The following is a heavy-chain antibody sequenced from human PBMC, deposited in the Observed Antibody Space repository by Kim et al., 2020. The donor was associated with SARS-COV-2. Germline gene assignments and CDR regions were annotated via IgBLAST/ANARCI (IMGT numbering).Heavy chain of an antibody. J-gene: IGHJ4*02. V-gene: IGHV3-23*01. D-gene: IGHD2-15*01. Sequence: PGGSLRLSCAASGFTLSNNAMTWVRQAPGKGLEWVSDIRGGGDTYYADSVKGRFTFSRDDSQNVLFLQMDSLRADDTALDYGRGHGAFSYLGQGNLVNVS. CDR3: RGHGAFSY. CDR2: IRGGGDT. CDR1: GFTLSNNA.